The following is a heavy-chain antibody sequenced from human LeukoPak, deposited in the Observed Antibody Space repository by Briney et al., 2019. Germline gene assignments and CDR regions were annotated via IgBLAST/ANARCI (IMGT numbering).Heavy chain of an antibody. D-gene: IGHD3-10*01. CDR3: ARDHGSGSYIGLFPAHNYYYYYGMDV. CDR1: GGTFSSYA. Sequence: ASVKVSCKASGGTFSSYAISWVRQAPGQGLEWMGRIIPILGIANYAQKFQGRVTITADKSTSTAYMELSSLRSEDTAVYYCARDHGSGSYIGLFPAHNYYYYYGMDVWGQGTTVTVSS. J-gene: IGHJ6*02. CDR2: IIPILGIA. V-gene: IGHV1-69*04.